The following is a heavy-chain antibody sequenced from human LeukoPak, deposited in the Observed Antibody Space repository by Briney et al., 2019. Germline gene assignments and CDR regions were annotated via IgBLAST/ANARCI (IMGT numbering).Heavy chain of an antibody. J-gene: IGHJ6*04. D-gene: IGHD5-18*01. V-gene: IGHV5-10-1*01. Sequence: GESLKISCKGSGYSFTSYWISWVRQMPGKGLEWMGRIDPSDSYTNYSPPFQGHVTISADKSISTAYLQWSSLKASDTPMYYCARLPWLLAHYYYGMDVWGKGTTVTVSS. CDR2: IDPSDSYT. CDR1: GYSFTSYW. CDR3: ARLPWLLAHYYYGMDV.